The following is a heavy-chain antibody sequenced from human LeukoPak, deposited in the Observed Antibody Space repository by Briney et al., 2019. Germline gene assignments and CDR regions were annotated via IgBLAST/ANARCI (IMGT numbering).Heavy chain of an antibody. CDR3: ARDFYDSSGYYWTEYFQH. CDR2: ISGSGGST. CDR1: GFTFSSYG. V-gene: IGHV3-23*01. D-gene: IGHD3-22*01. J-gene: IGHJ1*01. Sequence: GGSLRLSCAASGFTFSSYGMGWVRQAPGKGLEWVSAISGSGGSTYYADSVKGRFTISRDNSKNTLYLQMNSLRAEDTAVYYCARDFYDSSGYYWTEYFQHWGQGTLVTVSS.